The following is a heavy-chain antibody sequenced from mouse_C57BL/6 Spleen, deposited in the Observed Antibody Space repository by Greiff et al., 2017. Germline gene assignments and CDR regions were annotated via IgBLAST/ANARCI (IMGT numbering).Heavy chain of an antibody. V-gene: IGHV5-17*01. D-gene: IGHD1-1*01. CDR3: ARKSYYGSSYWFAY. J-gene: IGHJ3*01. CDR2: ISSGSSTI. CDR1: GFTFSDYG. Sequence: DVMLVESGGGLVKPGGSLKLSCAASGFTFSDYGMHWVRQAPEKGLEWVAYISSGSSTIYYADTVKGRFTISRDNAKNTLFLQMTSLRSEDTAMYYCARKSYYGSSYWFAYWGQGTLVTVSA.